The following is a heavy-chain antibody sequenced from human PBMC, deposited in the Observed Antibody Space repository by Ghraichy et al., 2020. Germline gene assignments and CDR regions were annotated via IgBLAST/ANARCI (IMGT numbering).Heavy chain of an antibody. D-gene: IGHD6-13*01. CDR3: ARDIHRVSLSPSPIAAAGTGSVDY. Sequence: GGSLRLSCAASGFTFSSYSMNWVRQAPGKGLEWVSSISSSSSYIYYADSVKGRFTISRDNAKNSLYLQMNSLRAEDTAVYYCARDIHRVSLSPSPIAAAGTGSVDYWGQGTLVTVSS. CDR1: GFTFSSYS. V-gene: IGHV3-21*01. CDR2: ISSSSSYI. J-gene: IGHJ4*02.